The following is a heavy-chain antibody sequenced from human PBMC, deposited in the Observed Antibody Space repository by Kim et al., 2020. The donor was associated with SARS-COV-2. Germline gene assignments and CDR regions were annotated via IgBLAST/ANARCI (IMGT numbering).Heavy chain of an antibody. D-gene: IGHD3-22*01. J-gene: IGHJ4*02. Sequence: QKCQGRVTITADKSTSTAYMELSSLRSEDTAVYYCATEYYYDSSPAYFDYWGQGTLVTVSS. CDR3: ATEYYYDSSPAYFDY. V-gene: IGHV1-69*02.